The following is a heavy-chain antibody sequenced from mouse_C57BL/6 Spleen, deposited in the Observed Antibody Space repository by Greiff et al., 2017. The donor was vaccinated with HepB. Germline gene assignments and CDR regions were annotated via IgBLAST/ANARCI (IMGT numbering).Heavy chain of an antibody. D-gene: IGHD3-2*02. CDR2: ISDGGSYT. CDR1: GFTFSSYA. J-gene: IGHJ3*01. V-gene: IGHV5-4*01. Sequence: EVKLVESGGGLVKPGGSLKLSCAASGFTFSSYAMSWVRQTPEKRLEWVATISDGGSYTYYPDNVKGRFTISRDNAKNNLYLQMSHLKSEDTAMYYCARDGDSSGYAWFAYWGQGTLVTVSA. CDR3: ARDGDSSGYAWFAY.